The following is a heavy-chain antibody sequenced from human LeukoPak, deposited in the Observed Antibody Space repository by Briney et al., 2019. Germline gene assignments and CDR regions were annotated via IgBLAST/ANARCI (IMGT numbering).Heavy chain of an antibody. J-gene: IGHJ4*02. V-gene: IGHV3-30*18. D-gene: IGHD1-26*01. CDR1: GFTFSSYG. Sequence: GGSLRLSCAASGFTFSSYGMHWVRQAPGKGLEWVAVISHDGSNKYYGDSVKGRFTISRDNSKNTLYLQMNSLRAEDTAVYYCAKVLGVNYFDSWGQGTLVTVSS. CDR3: AKVLGVNYFDS. CDR2: ISHDGSNK.